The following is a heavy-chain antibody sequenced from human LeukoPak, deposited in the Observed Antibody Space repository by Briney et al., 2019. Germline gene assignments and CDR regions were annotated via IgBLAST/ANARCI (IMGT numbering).Heavy chain of an antibody. D-gene: IGHD2/OR15-2a*01. J-gene: IGHJ4*02. CDR1: GFTFSDYA. CDR3: ARHDSFLPY. V-gene: IGHV3-23*01. Sequence: GGSLRLSCPASGFTFSDYAMSWGRQAAGKGLEWVSGISDTGRRTYYTDSVQGRFTISRDESKKTVYLLMNTLRAEDTAVYFCARHDSFLPYWGQGTLVTVSS. CDR2: ISDTGRRT.